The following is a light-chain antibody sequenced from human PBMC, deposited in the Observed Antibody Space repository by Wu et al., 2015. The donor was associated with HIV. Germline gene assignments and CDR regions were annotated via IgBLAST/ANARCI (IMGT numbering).Light chain of an antibody. V-gene: IGKV3-11*01. CDR2: DAS. J-gene: IGKJ4*01. Sequence: EIVLTQSPATLSLSPGERATLSCRASQSVSVFFAWYQQKPGQAPRLLIYDASKRATGIPARFSGSGSGTDFTLTISSLEPEDFAVYYCQQRSTWPRTFGGGTKVEIK. CDR3: QQRSTWPRT. CDR1: QSVSVF.